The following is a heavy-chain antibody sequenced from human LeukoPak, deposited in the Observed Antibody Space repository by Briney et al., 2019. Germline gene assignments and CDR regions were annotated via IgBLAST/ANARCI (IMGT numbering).Heavy chain of an antibody. D-gene: IGHD2-15*01. J-gene: IGHJ6*03. V-gene: IGHV3-74*01. Sequence: GGSLRLSCAASGFTFSSYWMHWVRQAPGKGLVWVSRINSDGSSTSYADSVKGRFTISRDNAKNTLYLQMNSLRAEDTAVYYCARTQRRIYLVYYYYYMDVWGKGTTVTISS. CDR3: ARTQRRIYLVYYYYYMDV. CDR1: GFTFSSYW. CDR2: INSDGSST.